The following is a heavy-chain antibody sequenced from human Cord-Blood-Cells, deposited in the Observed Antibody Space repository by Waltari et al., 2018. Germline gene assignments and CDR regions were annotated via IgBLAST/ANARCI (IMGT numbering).Heavy chain of an antibody. CDR3: ARDLDYYDSSGYVDY. CDR1: GYTFPGYY. D-gene: IGHD3-22*01. CDR2: INPNSGGT. V-gene: IGHV1-2*06. Sequence: QVQLVQSGAEVKKPGASVQVSCKASGYTFPGYYMHWVRQAPGQGLEWMGRINPNSGGTNYAQKFQGRVTMTRDTSISTAYMELSRLRSDDTAVYYCARDLDYYDSSGYVDYWGQGTLVTVSS. J-gene: IGHJ4*02.